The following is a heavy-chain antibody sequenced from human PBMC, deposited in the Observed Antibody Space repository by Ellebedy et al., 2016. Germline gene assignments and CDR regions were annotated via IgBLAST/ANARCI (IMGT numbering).Heavy chain of an antibody. CDR1: GGTFSIYE. CDR2: FVPSAGMA. Sequence: ASVKVSCKASGGTFSIYEINWVRQAPGQGLEWVGRFVPSAGMANTTQKFQGRVTITADKSTSTAYMEVNRLRSEDTAVYYCATDSYSVAGTLVYYYYGMDVWGQGTTVTVSS. D-gene: IGHD6-19*01. CDR3: ATDSYSVAGTLVYYYYGMDV. V-gene: IGHV1-69*04. J-gene: IGHJ6*02.